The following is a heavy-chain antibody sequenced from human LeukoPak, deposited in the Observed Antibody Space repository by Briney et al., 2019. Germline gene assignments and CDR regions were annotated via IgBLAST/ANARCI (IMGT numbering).Heavy chain of an antibody. D-gene: IGHD5-18*01. CDR3: ARGGHTAMVLYYYYMDV. J-gene: IGHJ6*03. CDR1: GGTLNSYA. Sequence: ASVKVSCKTSGGTLNSYAISWVRQAPGQGLEWMGGIAPIFGTPSYAQKFQGRVTISADTSTGTAYMELSSLRSEDTAIYFCARGGHTAMVLYYYYMDVWGNGTTVTGSS. CDR2: IAPIFGTP. V-gene: IGHV1-69*06.